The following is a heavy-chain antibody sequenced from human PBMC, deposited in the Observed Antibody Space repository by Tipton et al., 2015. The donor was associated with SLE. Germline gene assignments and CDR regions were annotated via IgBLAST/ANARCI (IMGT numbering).Heavy chain of an antibody. J-gene: IGHJ4*02. Sequence: TLSLTCAVYGGSFSGHYWSRIRHPPGKGLAWSGEINQSGSTNYNPPLKRRLIMSLDASKNQFSLKLSSVTAAEAAIYYCAGAVGTAAGLRDYWGQGTLVTVSS. V-gene: IGHV4-34*01. D-gene: IGHD6-13*01. CDR2: INQSGST. CDR1: GGSFSGHY. CDR3: AGAVGTAAGLRDY.